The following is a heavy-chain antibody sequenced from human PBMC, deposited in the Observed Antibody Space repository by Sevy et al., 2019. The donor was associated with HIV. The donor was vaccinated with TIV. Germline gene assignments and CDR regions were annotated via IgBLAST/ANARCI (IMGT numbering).Heavy chain of an antibody. Sequence: SETLSLTCTVSGGSISSYYWSWIRQPPGKGLEWIGYIYYSGSTNYNPSLKSRLTISVDTSKNQFSLKLSSVTAADTAVYYCARDLRGGFDPWGQRTLVTASS. D-gene: IGHD3-16*01. CDR2: IYYSGST. J-gene: IGHJ5*02. CDR3: ARDLRGGFDP. V-gene: IGHV4-59*01. CDR1: GGSISSYY.